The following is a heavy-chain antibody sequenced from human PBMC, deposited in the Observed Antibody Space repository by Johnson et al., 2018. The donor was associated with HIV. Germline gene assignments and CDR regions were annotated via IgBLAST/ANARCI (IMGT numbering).Heavy chain of an antibody. V-gene: IGHV3-11*04. CDR2: ISSDGSTI. CDR1: GFSFGDYY. D-gene: IGHD1-26*01. CDR3: ARLEELLRAFDI. Sequence: QVQLVESGGGLVQPGGSLKLSCVASGFSFGDYYMSWIRQAPGKGLEWISYISSDGSTIDYADSVKGRFTISRDNSKNTLYLQMNSLRAEDTAVYYCARLEELLRAFDIWGQGTMVTVSS. J-gene: IGHJ3*02.